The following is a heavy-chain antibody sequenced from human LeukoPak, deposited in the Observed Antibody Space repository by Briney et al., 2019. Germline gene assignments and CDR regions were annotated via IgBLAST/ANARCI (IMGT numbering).Heavy chain of an antibody. V-gene: IGHV1-24*01. CDR1: GYTLTELS. Sequence: ASVKVSCKVSGYTLTELSMHWVRQAPGKGLEWMGGFDPEDGETIYARKFQGRVTMTEDTSTDTAYMELSSLRSEDTAVYYCATVDPRIVVVTAIPDAFDIWGQGTMVTVSS. D-gene: IGHD2-21*02. J-gene: IGHJ3*02. CDR2: FDPEDGET. CDR3: ATVDPRIVVVTAIPDAFDI.